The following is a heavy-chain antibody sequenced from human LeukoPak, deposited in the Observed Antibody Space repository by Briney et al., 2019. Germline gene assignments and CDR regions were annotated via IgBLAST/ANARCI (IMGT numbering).Heavy chain of an antibody. CDR3: ARYSNYGDYFDY. CDR1: GGSISSGGYS. CDR2: IYRSGST. J-gene: IGHJ4*02. Sequence: PSQTLSLTCAVSGGSISSGGYSWSWIRQPPGKGLEWIGYIYRSGSTYYNPSLKSRVTISVESSRNQFSLKLSSVTAADTAVYYCARYSNYGDYFDYWGQGTLVTVSS. D-gene: IGHD4-11*01. V-gene: IGHV4-30-2*01.